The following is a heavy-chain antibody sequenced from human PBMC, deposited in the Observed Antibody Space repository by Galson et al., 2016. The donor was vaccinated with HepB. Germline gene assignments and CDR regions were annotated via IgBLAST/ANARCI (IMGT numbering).Heavy chain of an antibody. Sequence: SLRLSCAASGFTFSDYYMSWIRQAPGKGLEWVSYISPSSSDIRHADSVIGRFPISRDNAKNSLYLQMNTLGVEDTAVYYCASPSGRYSVHTFDLWGQGTMVTVSS. J-gene: IGHJ3*01. CDR3: ASPSGRYSVHTFDL. CDR2: ISPSSSDI. V-gene: IGHV3-11*06. D-gene: IGHD1-26*01. CDR1: GFTFSDYY.